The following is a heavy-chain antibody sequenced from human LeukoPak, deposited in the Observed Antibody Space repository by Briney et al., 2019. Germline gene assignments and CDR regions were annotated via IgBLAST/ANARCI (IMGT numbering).Heavy chain of an antibody. CDR3: ARQTVATRGFDY. V-gene: IGHV1-69*13. Sequence: GASVTVSCTASGGTFSSYAISWVRQAPGQGLEWMGGIIPIFGTANYAQKFQGRVTITADESTSTAYMELSSLRSEDTAVYYCARQTVATRGFDYWGQGTLVTVSS. CDR2: IIPIFGTA. CDR1: GGTFSSYA. J-gene: IGHJ4*02. D-gene: IGHD5-12*01.